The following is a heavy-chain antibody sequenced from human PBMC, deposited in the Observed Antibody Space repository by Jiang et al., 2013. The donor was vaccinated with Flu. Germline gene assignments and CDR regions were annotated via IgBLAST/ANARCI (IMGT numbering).Heavy chain of an antibody. J-gene: IGHJ4*02. V-gene: IGHV5-51*01. D-gene: IGHD3/OR15-3a*01. Sequence: GAEVKKPGESLKISCKGSGYSFTTYWIGWVRQMPGKGLEWMGIVFPGDSDTRYSPSFQGQVTISADKSIDTAYLQWNSLKASDTAMYYCARSRFSDYLFFDYWGQGALVTVSS. CDR2: VFPGDSDT. CDR1: GYSFTTYW. CDR3: ARSRFSDYLFFDY.